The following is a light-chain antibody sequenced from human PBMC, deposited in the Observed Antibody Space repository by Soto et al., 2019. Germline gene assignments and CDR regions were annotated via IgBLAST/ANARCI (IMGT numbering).Light chain of an antibody. CDR2: GAS. CDR3: QQRSNWPPIT. Sequence: EIVMTQSPATLSVSPGERATLSCRASQSVSSNSAWYQQKPGQAPRLLIYGASTRATGIPARFSGSGSGTEFTLTISSLQSEDFAVYYCQQRSNWPPITFGQGTRLEIK. V-gene: IGKV3-15*01. CDR1: QSVSSN. J-gene: IGKJ5*01.